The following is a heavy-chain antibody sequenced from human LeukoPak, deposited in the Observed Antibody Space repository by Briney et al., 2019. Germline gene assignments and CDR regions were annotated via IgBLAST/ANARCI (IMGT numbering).Heavy chain of an antibody. Sequence: GGSLRLSCAASGFTFSKYRMLWVRQAPGKGLESVSRINTDGAVTTYADSVKGRFTVSRDNADNTMFLQMNSVRDEDTAVYYCATKQWLAPPPDSWGQGTPVTVSS. CDR3: ATKQWLAPPPDS. CDR2: INTDGAVT. V-gene: IGHV3-74*01. D-gene: IGHD6-19*01. J-gene: IGHJ4*02. CDR1: GFTFSKYR.